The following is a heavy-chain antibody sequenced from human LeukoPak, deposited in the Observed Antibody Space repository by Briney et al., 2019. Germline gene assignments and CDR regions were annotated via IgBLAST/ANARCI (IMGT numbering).Heavy chain of an antibody. CDR3: VKDLDDYPPSDAFDL. V-gene: IGHV3-23*01. D-gene: IGHD5-24*01. Sequence: QPGGSLRLSCAASGFAFSIYAMSWVRQAPGKGLEWVSGISGSGGSTYYADSVKGRFTISRDNSKNTLYLQMSSLRAEDTAVYYCVKDLDDYPPSDAFDLWGQGTMVTVSS. CDR2: ISGSGGST. J-gene: IGHJ3*01. CDR1: GFAFSIYA.